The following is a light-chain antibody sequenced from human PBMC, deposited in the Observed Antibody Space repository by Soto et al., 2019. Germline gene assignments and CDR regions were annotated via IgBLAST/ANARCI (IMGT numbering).Light chain of an antibody. CDR3: QQYGSSPET. CDR2: DVS. CDR1: QTVSGAY. J-gene: IGKJ1*01. V-gene: IGKV3-20*01. Sequence: EIVMTQSPGTLSLSPWERATLSCRASQTVSGAYLAWYRQKPGQAPRLLIYDVSRRATGIPDRVSGSGSGTDFTLTVSRLEPEDFAVYYCQQYGSSPETFGQGTKVDI.